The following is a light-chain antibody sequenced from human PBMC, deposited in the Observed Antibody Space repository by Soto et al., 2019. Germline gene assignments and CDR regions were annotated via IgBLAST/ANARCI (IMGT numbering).Light chain of an antibody. CDR1: SSDVGGYNY. CDR3: SSYTNRGTLDI. J-gene: IGLJ1*01. Sequence: QSVLTQPASVSGSPGQSITISCTGTSSDVGGYNYVSWYQQHPGKAPKLMIYDDSDRPSGVSNRFSGSKSGNTASLTISGLQAEDEADYYCSSYTNRGTLDIFGTGTKVTVL. CDR2: DDS. V-gene: IGLV2-14*01.